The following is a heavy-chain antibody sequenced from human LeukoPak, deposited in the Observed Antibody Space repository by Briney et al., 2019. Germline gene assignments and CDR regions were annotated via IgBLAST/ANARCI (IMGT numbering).Heavy chain of an antibody. V-gene: IGHV1-69*04. CDR3: ARDRGQYYYDSSGYTFDY. CDR1: GGTFSSYA. Sequence: ASVKVSCKAPGGTFSSYAISWVRQAPGQGLEWMGRIIPILGIANYAQKFQGRVTITADKSTSTAYMELSSLRSEDTAVYYCARDRGQYYYDSSGYTFDYWGQGTLVTVSS. CDR2: IIPILGIA. J-gene: IGHJ4*02. D-gene: IGHD3-22*01.